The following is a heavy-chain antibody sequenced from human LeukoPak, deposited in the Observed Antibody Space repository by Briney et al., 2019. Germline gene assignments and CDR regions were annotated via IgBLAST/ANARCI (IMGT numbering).Heavy chain of an antibody. CDR3: ARDRLGDYDHSGYYDK. V-gene: IGHV3-21*04. J-gene: IGHJ4*02. D-gene: IGHD3-22*01. CDR2: ISSSSSYI. Sequence: NTGGSLRLSCAASGFTFSSYSMNWVRQAPGKGLEWVSSISSSSSYIYYADSVKGRFTISRDNAKNSAYLQMNNLRAEDTAVYYCARDRLGDYDHSGYYDKWGQGTLVTVSS. CDR1: GFTFSSYS.